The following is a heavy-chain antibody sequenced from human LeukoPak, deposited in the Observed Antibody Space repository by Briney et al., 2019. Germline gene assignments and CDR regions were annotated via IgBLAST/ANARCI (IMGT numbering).Heavy chain of an antibody. CDR3: ARAMSIAARLQTIFDY. D-gene: IGHD6-6*01. Sequence: SETLSLTCTVSGGSISSYYWSWIRQPPGKGLEWIGYIYYSGSTNYNPSLRSRVTISRDTSKNQVSLNLTSVTAADTAVYYCARAMSIAARLQTIFDYWGQGTLVTVSS. CDR1: GGSISSYY. V-gene: IGHV4-59*08. J-gene: IGHJ4*02. CDR2: IYYSGST.